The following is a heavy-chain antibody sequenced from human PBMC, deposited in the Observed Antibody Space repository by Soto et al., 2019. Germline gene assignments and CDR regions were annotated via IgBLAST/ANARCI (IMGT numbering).Heavy chain of an antibody. V-gene: IGHV4-31*03. CDR3: ARALVVVTSPRWFDP. Sequence: ASETLSLTCTVSRGSINSGNYYWTWIRQPPGKGLECIGYIHHSGTAYYNPSLKRRPTISVDTSKNQFSLNLSSVTAADTAIYYCARALVVVTSPRWFDPWGQGTLVTVSS. CDR2: IHHSGTA. J-gene: IGHJ5*02. CDR1: RGSINSGNYY. D-gene: IGHD2-15*01.